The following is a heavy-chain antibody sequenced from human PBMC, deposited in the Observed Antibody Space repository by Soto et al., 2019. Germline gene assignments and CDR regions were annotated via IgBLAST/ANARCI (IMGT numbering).Heavy chain of an antibody. Sequence: EVQLVESGGGLVQPGGSLRLSCAASGFTFSSYWMSWVRQAPGKGLEWVANIKQDGSEKYYVDSVKGRFTISRDNDKNSLYLQMNSLRDGDTAVYYCGRVIQWLVHRGAFDIWGHGTMVTVS. J-gene: IGHJ3*02. CDR3: GRVIQWLVHRGAFDI. V-gene: IGHV3-7*05. D-gene: IGHD6-19*01. CDR2: IKQDGSEK. CDR1: GFTFSSYW.